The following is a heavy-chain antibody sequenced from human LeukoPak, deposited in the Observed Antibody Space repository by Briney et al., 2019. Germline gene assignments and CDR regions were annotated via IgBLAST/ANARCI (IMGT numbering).Heavy chain of an antibody. V-gene: IGHV3-11*04. Sequence: GGSLRLSCAASGFTFSDYYMTWIRQAPGRGLEWVSYISGVYDNIYYGDSVKGRFTISRDNAKNSLSLQMSGLRVEDTAVYYCARGYSDWLRWGQGTQVTVSS. J-gene: IGHJ4*02. CDR1: GFTFSDYY. CDR2: ISGVYDNI. CDR3: ARGYSDWLR. D-gene: IGHD4-11*01.